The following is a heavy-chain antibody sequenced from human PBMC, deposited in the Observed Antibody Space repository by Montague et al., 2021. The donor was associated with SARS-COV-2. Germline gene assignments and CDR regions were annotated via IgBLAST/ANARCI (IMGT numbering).Heavy chain of an antibody. J-gene: IGHJ3*02. CDR1: GGPISSYY. Sequence: SETLSLTCSVSGGPISSYYWSWLRRSPGKGLEWIADIYDSGAVNYNPSLGSRVTISTDTSKNQLSLKVNSVTAADTAVYYCVRDHPYGGPRGAYDIWGQGTVVTVSS. CDR2: IYDSGAV. D-gene: IGHD4-23*01. V-gene: IGHV4-59*01. CDR3: VRDHPYGGPRGAYDI.